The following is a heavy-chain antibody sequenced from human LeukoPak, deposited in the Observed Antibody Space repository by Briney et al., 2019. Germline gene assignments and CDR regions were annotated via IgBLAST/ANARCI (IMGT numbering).Heavy chain of an antibody. V-gene: IGHV4-59*01. CDR1: GGSISSYY. Sequence: SETLSLTCTVSGGSISSYYWSWIRQPPGKGLEWIGYIYYSGSTNYTPSLKSRVTISVDTSKNQFSLKLSSVTAADTAVYYCARGPYDFWSGFYWFDPWGQGTLVTVSS. CDR2: IYYSGST. CDR3: ARGPYDFWSGFYWFDP. D-gene: IGHD3-3*01. J-gene: IGHJ5*02.